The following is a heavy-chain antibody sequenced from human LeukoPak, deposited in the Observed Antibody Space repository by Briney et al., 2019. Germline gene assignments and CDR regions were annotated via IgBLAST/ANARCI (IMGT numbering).Heavy chain of an antibody. CDR3: ARVRLGCFGGLDY. D-gene: IGHD3-16*01. V-gene: IGHV3-21*01. CDR1: GFTFSSYG. CDR2: ISSSSSYI. Sequence: GSLRLSCAASGFTFSSYGMNWVRQAPGKGLEWVSSISSSSSYIYYADSVKGRLTISRDNAKNSLYLKINSLRAEDTAVYYCARVRLGCFGGLDYGGKGPRFTVSS. J-gene: IGHJ4*02.